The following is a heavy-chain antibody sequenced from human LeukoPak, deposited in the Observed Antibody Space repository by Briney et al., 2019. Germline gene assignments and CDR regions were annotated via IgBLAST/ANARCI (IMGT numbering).Heavy chain of an antibody. Sequence: GASVKVSCKASGYTFTGYYMHWVRQAPGQGPEWMGWINPNSGGTNYAQKFQGRVTMTRDTSISTVYMELSRLKSDDTAVYYCARWGPLRLPGGYWGQGTLVTVSS. CDR3: ARWGPLRLPGGY. J-gene: IGHJ4*02. V-gene: IGHV1-2*02. CDR1: GYTFTGYY. D-gene: IGHD3-16*01. CDR2: INPNSGGT.